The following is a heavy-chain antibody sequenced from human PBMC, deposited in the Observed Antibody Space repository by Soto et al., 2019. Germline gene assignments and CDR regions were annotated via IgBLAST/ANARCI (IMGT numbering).Heavy chain of an antibody. V-gene: IGHV4-59*01. CDR1: GGSMISYY. CDR3: TTAASFIRPVSIDI. D-gene: IGHD6-6*01. J-gene: IGHJ6*02. CDR2: IYYSGIA. Sequence: SETLSLTCTVSGGSMISYYWSWIRQPPGRGLEGIGFIYYSGIANYNPSLKSRVTISVDTSKNQFSLKLRSVTAADTAGYYCTTAASFIRPVSIDIWGRWPTVT.